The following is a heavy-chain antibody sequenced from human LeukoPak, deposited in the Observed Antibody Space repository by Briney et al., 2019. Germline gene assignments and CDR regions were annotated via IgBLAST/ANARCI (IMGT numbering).Heavy chain of an antibody. J-gene: IGHJ5*02. Sequence: GGSLRLSCAASGFTFSSYAMSWVRQAPGKGLEWVSRINSDGSSTNYADSVKGRFTISRDNAKNTLYLQMNSLRAEDMAAYYCARDQGYQLFDPWGQGTLVTVSS. V-gene: IGHV3-74*01. CDR1: GFTFSSYA. CDR3: ARDQGYQLFDP. D-gene: IGHD2-2*01. CDR2: INSDGSST.